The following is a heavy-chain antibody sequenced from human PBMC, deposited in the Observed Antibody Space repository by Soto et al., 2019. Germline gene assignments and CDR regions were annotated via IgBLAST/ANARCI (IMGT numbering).Heavy chain of an antibody. J-gene: IGHJ4*02. CDR1: GFIFSSYA. CDR3: AKAMGWDYYDSSGYLAHDY. Sequence: PGGSLRLSCAASGFIFSSYAMNWVRQAPGKGLEWVSGISGSGGSTYYADSVKGRFTISRDNSKNTLYLQINSLRAEDTAVYYCAKAMGWDYYDSSGYLAHDYWGQGTLVTVSS. CDR2: ISGSGGST. V-gene: IGHV3-23*01. D-gene: IGHD3-22*01.